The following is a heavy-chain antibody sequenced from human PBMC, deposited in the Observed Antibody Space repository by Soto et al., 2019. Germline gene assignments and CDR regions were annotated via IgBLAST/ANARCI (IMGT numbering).Heavy chain of an antibody. D-gene: IGHD3-22*01. J-gene: IGHJ4*02. CDR3: ARRGYDTSGFYFFFDY. CDR2: IHYSGST. V-gene: IGHV4-31*03. CDR1: RGSISNDGYF. Sequence: QVQLQESGPGLVQPSQTLSLTCSVSRGSISNDGYFWSWIRQRPGEGLEWIGYIHYSGSTFYNPSLESRVTMSVDMSKNQFSLNLISVTAADTAVYYCARRGYDTSGFYFFFDYWGQGILVTVSS.